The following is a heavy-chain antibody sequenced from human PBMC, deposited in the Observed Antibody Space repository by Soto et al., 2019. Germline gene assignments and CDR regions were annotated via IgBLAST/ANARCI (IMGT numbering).Heavy chain of an antibody. V-gene: IGHV1-69*02. J-gene: IGHJ3*02. CDR1: GGTFSSYT. D-gene: IGHD2-2*01. Sequence: GASVKVSCKASGGTFSSYTISWVRQAPGQGLEWMGRIIPILGIANYAQKFQGRVTITADKSTSTAYMELSSLRSEDTAVYYCAIYSTSCCGWCAFDIWGQGTMVTVSS. CDR2: IIPILGIA. CDR3: AIYSTSCCGWCAFDI.